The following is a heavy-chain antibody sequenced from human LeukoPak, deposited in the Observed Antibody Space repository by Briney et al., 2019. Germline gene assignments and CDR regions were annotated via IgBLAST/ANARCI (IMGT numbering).Heavy chain of an antibody. CDR3: AGHHPRNTVDF. J-gene: IGHJ4*02. D-gene: IGHD2-8*02. Sequence: SETLSLTYTVSGGSISSYYWSWIRQPPGKGLEWIAYISDIGSINYNPSLKSRVTISLDTSKNQFSLKLSSVTAADTAVYYCAGHHPRNTVDFWGQGTLVTVSS. CDR1: GGSISSYY. V-gene: IGHV4-59*08. CDR2: ISDIGSI.